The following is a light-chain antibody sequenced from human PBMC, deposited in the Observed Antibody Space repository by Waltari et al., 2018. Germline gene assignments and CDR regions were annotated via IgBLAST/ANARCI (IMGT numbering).Light chain of an antibody. V-gene: IGLV3-27*01. CDR2: KDS. CDR3: YCAADSNVRV. CDR1: VLTKKY. Sequence: SYELTQPSSVSVSPGQTARITCSGDVLTKKYVRWFQQKPGQAPVLVLYKDSERPSGIPDRISGSTSGTTVTLTISGAQVEDEADYYCYCAADSNVRVFGGGTRLTVL. J-gene: IGLJ2*01.